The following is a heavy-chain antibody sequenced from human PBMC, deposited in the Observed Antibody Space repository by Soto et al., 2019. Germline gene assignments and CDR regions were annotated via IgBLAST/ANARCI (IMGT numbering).Heavy chain of an antibody. Sequence: GGSLRLSCAASGFTFSSSAMHWVRQASGKGLEWVGRIRSKANSYATAYAASVKGRFTISRDDSKNTAYLQMNSLKTEDTAVYYCTRHRELPRNYYYYYYMDVWGKGTTVTVSS. J-gene: IGHJ6*03. CDR2: IRSKANSYAT. CDR1: GFTFSSSA. D-gene: IGHD1-26*01. CDR3: TRHRELPRNYYYYYYMDV. V-gene: IGHV3-73*01.